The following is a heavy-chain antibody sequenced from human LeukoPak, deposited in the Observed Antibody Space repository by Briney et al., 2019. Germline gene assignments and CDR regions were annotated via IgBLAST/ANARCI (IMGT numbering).Heavy chain of an antibody. CDR3: ASQYYDFWSGRYYYYGMDV. V-gene: IGHV1-69*04. J-gene: IGHJ6*02. D-gene: IGHD3-3*01. Sequence: ASVKVSCKASGGTFSSYAISWVRQAPGQGLEWMGRIIPILGIANYAQKFQGRVTITADKSTSTAYMELSSLRSEDTAVYYCASQYYDFWSGRYYYYGMDVWGQGTTVTVSS. CDR2: IIPILGIA. CDR1: GGTFSSYA.